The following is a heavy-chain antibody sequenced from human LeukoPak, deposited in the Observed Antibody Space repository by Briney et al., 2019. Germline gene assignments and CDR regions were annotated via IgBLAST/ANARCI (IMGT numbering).Heavy chain of an antibody. D-gene: IGHD6-13*01. CDR2: VFDSGGT. CDR3: ARGYSSSWNYFDY. Sequence: KSSETLSLTCTVSGGSISNYWWSWIRQPPGKALEWIGYVFDSGGTNYNPSLKSRVTISVDTSKKQFSLKLSSVTAADTAVYYCARGYSSSWNYFDYWGQGTLVTVSS. CDR1: GGSISNYW. V-gene: IGHV4-59*01. J-gene: IGHJ4*02.